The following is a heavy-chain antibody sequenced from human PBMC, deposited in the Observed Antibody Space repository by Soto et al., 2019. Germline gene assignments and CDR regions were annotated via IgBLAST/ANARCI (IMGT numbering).Heavy chain of an antibody. J-gene: IGHJ6*02. CDR1: GYTFTGYY. D-gene: IGHD2-8*01. Sequence: ASVKVSCKASGYTFTGYYMHWVRQAPGQGLEWMGWINPNSGGTNYAQKFQGRVTMTRDTSISTAYMEPSRLGSDDTAVYYCARGGYCTNGVCYGGGYYYGMDVWGPGTRVTLSS. CDR2: INPNSGGT. V-gene: IGHV1-2*02. CDR3: ARGGYCTNGVCYGGGYYYGMDV.